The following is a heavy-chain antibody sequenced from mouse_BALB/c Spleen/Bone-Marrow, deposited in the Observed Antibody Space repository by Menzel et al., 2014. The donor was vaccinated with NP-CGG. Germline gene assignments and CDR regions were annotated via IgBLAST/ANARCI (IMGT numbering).Heavy chain of an antibody. V-gene: IGHV7-3*02. Sequence: DVQLQESGGGLVQPGGSLRLSCATSGFTFTDYYMSWVRQPPGKALEWLGFIRNKANGYTTEYSASVRGRFTISRDNSQRILYLQMNTLRAEDSATYYCARGAYGNYFAWFAYWGQGTLVTVSA. J-gene: IGHJ3*01. CDR1: GFTFTDYY. D-gene: IGHD2-1*01. CDR2: IRNKANGYTT. CDR3: ARGAYGNYFAWFAY.